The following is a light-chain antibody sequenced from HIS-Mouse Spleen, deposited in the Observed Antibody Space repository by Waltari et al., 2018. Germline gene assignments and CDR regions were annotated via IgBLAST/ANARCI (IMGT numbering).Light chain of an antibody. CDR1: ALPKKY. J-gene: IGLJ2*01. CDR2: EDS. CDR3: YSTDSSGNHRV. Sequence: SYELTQPPSVSVSPGQTAMITCSGDALPKKYAYWYQQKSGQAPGLVIYEDSKRPSGIPERCSGSSSGTMATLTISGAQVEDEADYYCYSTDSSGNHRVFGGGTKLTVL. V-gene: IGLV3-10*01.